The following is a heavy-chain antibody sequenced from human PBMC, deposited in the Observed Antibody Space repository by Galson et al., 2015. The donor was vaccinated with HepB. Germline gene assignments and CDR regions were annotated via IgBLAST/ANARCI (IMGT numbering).Heavy chain of an antibody. CDR2: ISSSSSYI. D-gene: IGHD2-2*01. J-gene: IGHJ4*02. CDR1: GFTFSSYS. CDR3: ARGTDYCSSTSCRGG. V-gene: IGHV3-21*01. Sequence: SLRLSCAASGFTFSSYSMNWVRQAPGKGLEWVSSISSSSSYIYYADSVKGRFTISRDNAKNSLYLQMNSLRAEDTAVYYCARGTDYCSSTSCRGGWGQGTLVTVSS.